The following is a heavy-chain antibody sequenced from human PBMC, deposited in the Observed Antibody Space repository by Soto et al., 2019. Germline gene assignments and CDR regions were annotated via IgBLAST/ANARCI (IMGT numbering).Heavy chain of an antibody. CDR2: IYHSGST. V-gene: IGHV4-30-2*02. D-gene: IGHD4-17*01. Sequence: LSLTCAVSGGSISSGGYSWSWIRQPPGKGLEWIGYIYHSGSTYYNPSLKSRVTISVDTSKNRFSLKLSSVTAADTAVYYCARRYGGSFDYWGQGTLVTVSS. J-gene: IGHJ4*02. CDR1: GGSISSGGYS. CDR3: ARRYGGSFDY.